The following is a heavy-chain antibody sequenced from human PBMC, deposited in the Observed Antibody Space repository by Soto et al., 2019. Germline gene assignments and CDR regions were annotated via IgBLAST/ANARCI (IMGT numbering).Heavy chain of an antibody. D-gene: IGHD2-2*01. V-gene: IGHV3-23*01. CDR1: GFTFSSYA. Sequence: WGSLRLSCAASGFTFSSYAVSWVRQGPGKGLEWVSVISGSGASTHYADSVKGRFTISRDNSKNTLYLQMNSLRAEDTAVYYCAKPNLYCSSTSCSDYWGQGTLVTVSS. CDR2: ISGSGAST. J-gene: IGHJ4*02. CDR3: AKPNLYCSSTSCSDY.